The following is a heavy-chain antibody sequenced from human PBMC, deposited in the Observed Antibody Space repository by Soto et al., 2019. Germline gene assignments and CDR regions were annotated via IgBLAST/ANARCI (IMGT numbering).Heavy chain of an antibody. J-gene: IGHJ6*02. Sequence: PWETLSLTCTVSGGSISSGDYYWSWIRQPPGKGLEWIGYIYYSGSTYYNPSLKSRVTISVDTSKNQFSLKLSSVTAADTAVYYCARERDSIAAPFYYYGMDVWGRGTTVTVSS. D-gene: IGHD6-6*01. CDR3: ARERDSIAAPFYYYGMDV. CDR1: GGSISSGDYY. V-gene: IGHV4-30-4*01. CDR2: IYYSGST.